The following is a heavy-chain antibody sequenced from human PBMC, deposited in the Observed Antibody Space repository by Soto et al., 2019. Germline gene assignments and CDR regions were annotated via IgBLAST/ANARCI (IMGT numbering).Heavy chain of an antibody. V-gene: IGHV3-21*04. CDR1: GFTFSSYS. Sequence: GGSLRLSCAASGFTFSSYSMNWVRQAPGKGLEWVSSISSSSSYIYYADSVKGRFTISRDNAKNSLYLQMNSLRAEDTAVYYCARDRYCSGGSCYRDAFDIWGQGTMVTVSS. CDR3: ARDRYCSGGSCYRDAFDI. D-gene: IGHD2-15*01. CDR2: ISSSSSYI. J-gene: IGHJ3*02.